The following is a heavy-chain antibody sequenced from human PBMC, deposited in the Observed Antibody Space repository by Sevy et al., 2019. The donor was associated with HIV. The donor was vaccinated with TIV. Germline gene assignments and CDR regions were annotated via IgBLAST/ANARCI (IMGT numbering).Heavy chain of an antibody. CDR2: INPNSGGT. V-gene: IGHV1-2*02. D-gene: IGHD3-16*01. J-gene: IGHJ6*02. Sequence: ASVKVSCKASGYTFTGYYMHWVRQAPRQGLEWMGWINPNSGGTNYAQKFQGRVTMTRDTSISTAYMELSRLRSDDTAVYYCARVGAGDYYYYGMDVWGQGTTVTVSS. CDR3: ARVGAGDYYYYGMDV. CDR1: GYTFTGYY.